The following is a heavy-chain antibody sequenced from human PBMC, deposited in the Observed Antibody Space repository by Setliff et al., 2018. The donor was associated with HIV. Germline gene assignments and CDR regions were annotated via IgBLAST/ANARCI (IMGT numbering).Heavy chain of an antibody. CDR1: GYTFTDYF. J-gene: IGHJ4*02. V-gene: IGHV1-2*02. CDR3: ARQLSNSLEC. CDR2: ISPNNGDT. D-gene: IGHD1-1*01. Sequence: ASVKVSCKTSGYTFTDYFIHWVRRAPGQGLEWMGWISPNNGDTNYAQKFQGRVTMTRDTSINTAYMELSGLRSDDTAVYYCARQLSNSLECWGQGTPVTVSS.